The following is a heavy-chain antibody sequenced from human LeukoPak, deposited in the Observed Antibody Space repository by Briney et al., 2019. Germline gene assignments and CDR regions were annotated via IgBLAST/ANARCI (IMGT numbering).Heavy chain of an antibody. CDR1: GFTFSNYS. CDR2: ISSSGSAI. Sequence: GGSLRLSCAASGFTFSNYSMNWVRQAPGKGLEWVSCISSSGSAIYYGDSVKGRFTISRDNAKNSLYLQMSSLRAEDTAVYYCARKRLGSGNYYHDYWGQGTLVTVSS. CDR3: ARKRLGSGNYYHDY. J-gene: IGHJ4*02. V-gene: IGHV3-48*01. D-gene: IGHD3-10*01.